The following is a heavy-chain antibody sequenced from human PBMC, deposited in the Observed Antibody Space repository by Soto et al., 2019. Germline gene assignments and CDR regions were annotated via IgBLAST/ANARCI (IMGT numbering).Heavy chain of an antibody. V-gene: IGHV1-69*12. CDR3: ASGIQLWLRRINNGYSG. Sequence: QVQLVQSGAEVKKPASSVKVSCKAPGGTFSTYAISWVRQAPGQGLEWMGGIIPMFGTANHAQRFQDRVTITADESTNTVYMELSSLRSEDTAVYFCASGIQLWLRRINNGYSGWGQGTLVTVSS. CDR2: IIPMFGTA. D-gene: IGHD5-18*01. J-gene: IGHJ4*02. CDR1: GGTFSTYA.